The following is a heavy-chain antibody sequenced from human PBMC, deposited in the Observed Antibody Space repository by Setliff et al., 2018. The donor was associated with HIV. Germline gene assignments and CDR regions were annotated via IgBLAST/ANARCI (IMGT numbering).Heavy chain of an antibody. CDR3: ARVRLTMIMMVDYFDQ. J-gene: IGHJ4*02. Sequence: TSETLSLTCTVSGGSISSYYWSWIRQPPGKGLEWVGHIYSTGDTNYNPSLKSRVTLSADTSKNQLSLSLTSVTAADTAVYYCARVRLTMIMMVDYFDQWGQGTLVTV. CDR1: GGSISSYY. D-gene: IGHD3-22*01. V-gene: IGHV4-4*07. CDR2: IYSTGDT.